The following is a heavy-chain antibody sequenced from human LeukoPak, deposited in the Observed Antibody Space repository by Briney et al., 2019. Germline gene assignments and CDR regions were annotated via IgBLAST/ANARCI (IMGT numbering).Heavy chain of an antibody. Sequence: PGGSLRLSCAASGFTFSSYAMSWVRQAPGKGLEWVSAISGSGGSTYYADSVKGRFTISRDNSKNTLYLQMNSLRAEDTAVYYCAKDRGDVDTAMATGVFDYWGQGTLVTVSS. CDR1: GFTFSSYA. CDR3: AKDRGDVDTAMATGVFDY. D-gene: IGHD5-18*01. CDR2: ISGSGGST. J-gene: IGHJ4*02. V-gene: IGHV3-23*01.